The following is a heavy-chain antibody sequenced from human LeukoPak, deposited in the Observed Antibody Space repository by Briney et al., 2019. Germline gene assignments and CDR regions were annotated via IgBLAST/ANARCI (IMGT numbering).Heavy chain of an antibody. V-gene: IGHV3-30-3*01. D-gene: IGHD6-19*01. J-gene: IGHJ4*02. Sequence: GGSLRLSCAASGFTFSSYALHWVRQAPGKGLEWVAVISYDGTNNYYADSVKGRFTISRDNSKNMLYLQMNSLRPEDTAVYYCASLAGSSGWFLAPNDYWGQGTLATVSS. CDR3: ASLAGSSGWFLAPNDY. CDR2: ISYDGTNN. CDR1: GFTFSSYA.